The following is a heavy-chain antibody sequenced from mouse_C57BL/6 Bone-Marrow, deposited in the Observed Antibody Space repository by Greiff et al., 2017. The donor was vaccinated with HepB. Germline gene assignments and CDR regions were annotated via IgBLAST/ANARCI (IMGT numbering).Heavy chain of an antibody. CDR2: IYPGNSDT. J-gene: IGHJ1*03. CDR1: GYTFTSYW. V-gene: IGHV1-5*01. CDR3: TRVYYGSRRDYWYFDV. Sequence: EVHLVESGTVLARPGASVKMSCKTSGYTFTSYWMHWVKQRPGQGLEWIGAIYPGNSDTSYNQKFKGKAKLTAVTSASTAYMELSSLTNEDSAVYYCTRVYYGSRRDYWYFDVWGTGTTVTVSS. D-gene: IGHD1-1*01.